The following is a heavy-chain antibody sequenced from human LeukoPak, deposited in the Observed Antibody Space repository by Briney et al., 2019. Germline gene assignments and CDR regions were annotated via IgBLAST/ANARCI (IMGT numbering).Heavy chain of an antibody. CDR2: ISGCGGST. J-gene: IGHJ5*02. V-gene: IGHV3-23*01. D-gene: IGHD3-3*01. CDR1: GFTFDDYA. Sequence: GRSLRLSCAASGFTFDDYAMHWVRQAPGKGLEWVSAISGCGGSTYYADSVKGRFTISRDNSKNTLYLQMNSLRAEDTAVYYCAKDTSYYDFWSGYYPNWFDPWGQGTLVTVSS. CDR3: AKDTSYYDFWSGYYPNWFDP.